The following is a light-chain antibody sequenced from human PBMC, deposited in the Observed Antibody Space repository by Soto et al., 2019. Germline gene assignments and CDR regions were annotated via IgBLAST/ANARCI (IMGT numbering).Light chain of an antibody. CDR2: RAS. CDR1: QSVSGNY. V-gene: IGKV3-20*01. J-gene: IGKJ1*01. Sequence: EIVLTQSPGTLSLSPGERATLSCRASQSVSGNYLAWYQHKPGQAPRLLIYRASNRAVGIPDRFSGSGSGTDFALTIRRLVHEDFAVYYCYQSGPFGEGTKVDI. CDR3: YQSGP.